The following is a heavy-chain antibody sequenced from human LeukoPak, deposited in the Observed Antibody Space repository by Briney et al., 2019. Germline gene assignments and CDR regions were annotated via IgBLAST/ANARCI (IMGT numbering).Heavy chain of an antibody. CDR3: ARQKWNYSDNSAYDS. J-gene: IGHJ5*01. CDR1: GFTFSTYS. V-gene: IGHV3-21*01. D-gene: IGHD3-22*01. CDR2: ISSYSRYM. Sequence: PGGSLRLSCAGSGFTFSTYSMHWVRQAPGKGLEWVSSISSYSRYMYYADSVKGRFTISRDNAKRSLYLQMNSLRAEDTAVYYCARQKWNYSDNSAYDSWGQGTLVTVSS.